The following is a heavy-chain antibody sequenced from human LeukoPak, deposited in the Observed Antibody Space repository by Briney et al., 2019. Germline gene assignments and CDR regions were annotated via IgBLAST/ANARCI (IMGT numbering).Heavy chain of an antibody. J-gene: IGHJ4*02. Sequence: GGSLRLSCTASGFTFSSHGMNWVRQAPGKGLEWVATISGSGGGTYYADSVKGRFTISRDDSKNTLYLQMNSLRAEDTAVYYCAKDLGRYRNNYFDYWGQGTLVTVSS. D-gene: IGHD1-26*01. CDR1: GFTFSSHG. CDR2: ISGSGGGT. V-gene: IGHV3-23*01. CDR3: AKDLGRYRNNYFDY.